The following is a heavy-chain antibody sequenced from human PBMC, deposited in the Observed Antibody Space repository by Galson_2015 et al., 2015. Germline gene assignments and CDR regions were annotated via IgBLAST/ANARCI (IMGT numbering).Heavy chain of an antibody. Sequence: SLRLSCAASGFTFSSYRMNWVRQAPGKGLEWVSYISSSSSTIYYADSVKGRFTISRDNAKNSLYLQMNSLRDEDTAVYYCARVRSSMVRGGYYGMDVWGQGTTVTVSS. D-gene: IGHD3-10*01. CDR2: ISSSSSTI. J-gene: IGHJ6*02. CDR1: GFTFSSYR. V-gene: IGHV3-48*02. CDR3: ARVRSSMVRGGYYGMDV.